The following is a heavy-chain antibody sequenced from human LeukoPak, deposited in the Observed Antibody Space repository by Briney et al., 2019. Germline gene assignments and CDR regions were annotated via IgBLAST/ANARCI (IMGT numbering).Heavy chain of an antibody. J-gene: IGHJ4*02. V-gene: IGHV3-11*04. Sequence: GGSLRLSCAASGFTFGDYYMNWIRQAPGKGLEWVSYISSSGSNIYYADSVKGRFSISRDDAKNSLYLQMNSLRAEDTAVYYCSSRLPPDYWGQGTLVTVSS. CDR1: GFTFGDYY. CDR3: SSRLPPDY. CDR2: ISSSGSNI. D-gene: IGHD4-11*01.